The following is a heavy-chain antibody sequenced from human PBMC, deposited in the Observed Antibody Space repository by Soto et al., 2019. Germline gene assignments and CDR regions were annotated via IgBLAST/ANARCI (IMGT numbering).Heavy chain of an antibody. D-gene: IGHD5-18*01. J-gene: IGHJ6*02. Sequence: EVQLLESGGGLVQPGGSLRLSCAASGFTFRSYAMSRVRHAPGKGLEWVSAISGSGGSTYYADSVKGRFTISRDNSKNTLYLQMNSLRSEDTAVYYCAKVGGYSYGYSPRYYYGLDVWGQGTTVTVSS. CDR1: GFTFRSYA. CDR3: AKVGGYSYGYSPRYYYGLDV. V-gene: IGHV3-23*01. CDR2: ISGSGGST.